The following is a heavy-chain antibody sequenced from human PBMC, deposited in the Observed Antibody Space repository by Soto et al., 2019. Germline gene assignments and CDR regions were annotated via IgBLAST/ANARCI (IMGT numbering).Heavy chain of an antibody. CDR3: ARHLDPYYYYYYGMDV. V-gene: IGHV5-10-1*01. Sequence: GESLKISCKGSGYSFTSYWISWVRQMPGKGLEWMGRIDPSDSYTNYSPSFQGHVTISADKSISTAYLQWSSLKASDTAMYYCARHLDPYYYYYYGMDVWGQGTTVTLSS. CDR2: IDPSDSYT. CDR1: GYSFTSYW. J-gene: IGHJ6*02.